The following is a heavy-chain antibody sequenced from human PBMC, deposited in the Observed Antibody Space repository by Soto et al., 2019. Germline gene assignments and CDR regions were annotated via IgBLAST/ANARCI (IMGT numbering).Heavy chain of an antibody. CDR1: GFTFDDYT. Sequence: VGSLRLSCAASGFTFDDYTMHWVRQAPGKGLEWVSLISWDGGSTYYADSVKGRFTISRDNSKNSLYLQMNSLRTEDTALYYCAKDIAYYYGMDVWGQGTTVTVSS. J-gene: IGHJ6*02. CDR2: ISWDGGST. CDR3: AKDIAYYYGMDV. V-gene: IGHV3-43*01.